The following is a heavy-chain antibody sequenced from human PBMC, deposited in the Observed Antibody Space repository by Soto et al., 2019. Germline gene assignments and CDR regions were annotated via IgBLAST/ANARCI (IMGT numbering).Heavy chain of an antibody. J-gene: IGHJ4*02. CDR3: AKDSGERGYSSGTFDY. CDR2: ISGSGGST. CDR1: GFTFSSYA. V-gene: IGHV3-23*01. Sequence: GGSLRLSCAASGFTFSSYAMSWVRQAPGKGLEWVSAISGSGGSTYYADSVKGRFTISRDNSKNTLYLQMNSLRAEDTAVYYCAKDSGERGYSSGTFDYWGQGTLVTVSS. D-gene: IGHD5-18*01.